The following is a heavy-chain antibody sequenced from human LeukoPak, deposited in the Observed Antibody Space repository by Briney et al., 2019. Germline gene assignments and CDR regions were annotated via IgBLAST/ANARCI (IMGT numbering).Heavy chain of an antibody. V-gene: IGHV3-13*01. D-gene: IGHD3-10*01. CDR1: GFTFSSYD. J-gene: IGHJ6*02. CDR3: ASEEDASGSYGLGNGMDV. Sequence: PGGSLRVSCAASGFTFSSYDMHWVRQATGKGLEWVSAICTAGDTYYPVSVKGRFTISRENAKNSLYLQMNSLRAGDTPVYYRASEEDASGSYGLGNGMDVWLQGTTVTVPS. CDR2: ICTAGDT.